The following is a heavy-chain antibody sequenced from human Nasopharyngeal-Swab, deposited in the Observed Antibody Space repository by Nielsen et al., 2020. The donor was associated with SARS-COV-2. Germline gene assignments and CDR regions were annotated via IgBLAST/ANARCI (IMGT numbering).Heavy chain of an antibody. CDR1: GFTFSSYG. CDR3: ARDSSGYYRAPFDY. V-gene: IGHV3-33*01. D-gene: IGHD3-22*01. J-gene: IGHJ4*02. Sequence: GESLKISCAASGFTFSSYGMHWVRQAPGKGLEWVAVIWYDGSNKYYADSVKGRFTISGDNSKNTLYLQMNSLRAEDTAVYYCARDSSGYYRAPFDYWGQGTLVTVSS. CDR2: IWYDGSNK.